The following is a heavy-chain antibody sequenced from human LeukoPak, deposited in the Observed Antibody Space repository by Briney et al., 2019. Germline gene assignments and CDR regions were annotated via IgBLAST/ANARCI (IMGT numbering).Heavy chain of an antibody. D-gene: IGHD1-1*01. V-gene: IGHV3-23*01. CDR3: AKVVSGGKLERLVEYYFDY. CDR1: GFTVSSNY. CDR2: ISGSGGST. J-gene: IGHJ4*02. Sequence: GGSLRLSCAASGFTVSSNYMSWVRQAPGKGLEWVSAISGSGGSTYYADSVKGRFTISRDNSKNTLYLQMNSLRAEDTAVYYCAKVVSGGKLERLVEYYFDYWGQGTLVTVSS.